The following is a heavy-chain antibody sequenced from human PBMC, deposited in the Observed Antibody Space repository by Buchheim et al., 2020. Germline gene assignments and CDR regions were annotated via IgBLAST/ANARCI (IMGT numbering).Heavy chain of an antibody. V-gene: IGHV4-59*01. CDR2: IYYSGST. D-gene: IGHD6-6*01. Sequence: QVQLQESGPGLVKPSETLSLTCTVSGGSISSYYWSWIRQPPGKGLEWIGYIYYSGSTNYNPSLKSRVTISVDTSKNQFSLKLSSVTAADTAVYYCATMLAAPGVWSVDYWGQGTL. CDR3: ATMLAAPGVWSVDY. J-gene: IGHJ4*02. CDR1: GGSISSYY.